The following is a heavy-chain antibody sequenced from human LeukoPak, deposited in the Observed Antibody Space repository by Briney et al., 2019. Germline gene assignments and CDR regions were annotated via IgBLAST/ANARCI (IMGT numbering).Heavy chain of an antibody. CDR3: ARDAFDWNQGGYWYFDL. V-gene: IGHV4-61*02. J-gene: IGHJ2*01. CDR2: IYTSGST. CDR1: GGSISSGSYY. Sequence: SQTLSLTCTVSGGSISSGSYYWSWIRQPAGKGLEWIGRIYTSGSTNYNPSLKSRVTISVDASKNQFSLKLSSVTAADTAVYYCARDAFDWNQGGYWYFDLWGRGTLVTVSS. D-gene: IGHD1-1*01.